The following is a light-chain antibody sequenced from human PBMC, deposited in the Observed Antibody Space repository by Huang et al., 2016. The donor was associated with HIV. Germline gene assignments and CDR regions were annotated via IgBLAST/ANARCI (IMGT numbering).Light chain of an antibody. CDR2: AAS. J-gene: IGKJ2*01. Sequence: DIQMTQSPSSLSASVGDRVTITCRASQGISNSLAWYQQKPGKAPKLLLYAASRLESGVPSRFSGSGSGTDYTLPISSLQPEDFATYYCQQYYSNPMYTFGQGTKLEIK. CDR3: QQYYSNPMYT. CDR1: QGISNS. V-gene: IGKV1-NL1*01.